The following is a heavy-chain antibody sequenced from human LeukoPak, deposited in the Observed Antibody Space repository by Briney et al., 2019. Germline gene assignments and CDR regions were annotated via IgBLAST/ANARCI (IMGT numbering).Heavy chain of an antibody. Sequence: SETLSLTCTVSGGSISSSSYYWAWIRQPPGKGLEWIGNIYYSGSTYYNPSLKSRVTISLDTSKNQFSLKLSSVTAADTAVYYCARHRDFWSGYRPSAFDIWGQGTMVTVSS. CDR2: IYYSGST. V-gene: IGHV4-39*01. CDR1: GGSISSSSYY. J-gene: IGHJ3*02. CDR3: ARHRDFWSGYRPSAFDI. D-gene: IGHD3-3*01.